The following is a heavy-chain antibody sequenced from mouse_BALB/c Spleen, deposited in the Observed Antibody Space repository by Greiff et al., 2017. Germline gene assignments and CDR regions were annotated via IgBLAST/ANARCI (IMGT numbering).Heavy chain of an antibody. CDR1: GYAFSSYW. CDR2: IYPGDGDT. CDR3: ARNGDGYSLFDV. Sequence: VKLQESGAELVRPGSSVKISCKASGYAFSSYWMNWVKQRPGQGLEWIGQIYPGDGDTNYNGKFKGKATLTADKSSSTAYMQLSSLTSEDSAVYFCARNGDGYSLFDVWGAGTTVTVSS. J-gene: IGHJ1*01. V-gene: IGHV1-80*01. D-gene: IGHD2-3*01.